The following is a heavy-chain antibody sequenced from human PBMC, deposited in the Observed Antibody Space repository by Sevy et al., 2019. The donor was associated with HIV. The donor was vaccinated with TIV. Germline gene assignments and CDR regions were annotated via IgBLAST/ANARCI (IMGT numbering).Heavy chain of an antibody. CDR2: IKEDGSEK. D-gene: IGHD6-25*01. CDR1: GFILSRHW. J-gene: IGHJ3*01. Sequence: GGSLRLSCAASGFILSRHWMSWVRQAPGKGLEGVANIKEDGSEKYYVDSVKGRFSISKDNAKNSLYLQMNSLRVEDTAVYYCASESIAAGVEAFDVWGQGTMVTVSS. CDR3: ASESIAAGVEAFDV. V-gene: IGHV3-7*03.